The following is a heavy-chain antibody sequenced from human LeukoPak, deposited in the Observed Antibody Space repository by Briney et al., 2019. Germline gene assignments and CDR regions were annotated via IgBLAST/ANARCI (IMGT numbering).Heavy chain of an antibody. Sequence: ASVKVSCKHSGYTFTNYGIRWLGQAPGAGLEGMGWNSAYNGNTNYAQKLQGRVTMTTDTSTSTAYMELRSLRSDDTAVYYCARVDWNYASRMLSYWGQGTLVTVSS. J-gene: IGHJ4*02. CDR3: ARVDWNYASRMLSY. D-gene: IGHD1-7*01. V-gene: IGHV1-18*01. CDR1: GYTFTNYG. CDR2: NSAYNGNT.